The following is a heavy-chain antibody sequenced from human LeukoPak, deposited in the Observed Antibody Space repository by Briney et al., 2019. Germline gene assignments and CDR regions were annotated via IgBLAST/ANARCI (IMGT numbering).Heavy chain of an antibody. Sequence: GGSLRLSCAASGFTFEDYAMHWVRQAPGKGLEWVSFVTGDGSSTYYADSVKGRFTISRDNSKNSLYLQMNSLKIEDTALYYCAKDTDTTGYEHWGQGTLVTVSS. CDR1: GFTFEDYA. J-gene: IGHJ1*01. CDR2: VTGDGSST. CDR3: AKDTDTTGYEH. D-gene: IGHD3-22*01. V-gene: IGHV3-43*02.